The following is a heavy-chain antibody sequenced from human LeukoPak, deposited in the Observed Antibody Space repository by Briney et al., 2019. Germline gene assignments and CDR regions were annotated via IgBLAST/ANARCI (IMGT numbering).Heavy chain of an antibody. Sequence: GGSLRLSCAASGFTFSSYGMHWVRQAPGKGLEWVAVISYDGSNKYYAESVKGRFTISRDNSKNTLYLQMNSLRAEDTAVYYCAKDFFGVVRRYGMDVWGQGTTVTVSS. CDR1: GFTFSSYG. J-gene: IGHJ6*02. CDR3: AKDFFGVVRRYGMDV. D-gene: IGHD3-3*01. CDR2: ISYDGSNK. V-gene: IGHV3-30*18.